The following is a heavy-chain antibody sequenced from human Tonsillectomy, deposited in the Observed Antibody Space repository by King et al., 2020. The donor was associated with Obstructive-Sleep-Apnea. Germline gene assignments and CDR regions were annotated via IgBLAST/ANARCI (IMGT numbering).Heavy chain of an antibody. J-gene: IGHJ4*02. D-gene: IGHD4/OR15-4a*01. Sequence: EVQLVESGGGLVQPGGSLRLSCAASGFTFSSYWMSWVRQAPGKGLEWVANIKQDGSEKYYVDSVKGRFTISRDNAKNSLFLQMNSLRAEDTAVYYCARLPPGAQRYYFDYWGRGTLVTVSS. CDR3: ARLPPGAQRYYFDY. CDR1: GFTFSSYW. CDR2: IKQDGSEK. V-gene: IGHV3-7*01.